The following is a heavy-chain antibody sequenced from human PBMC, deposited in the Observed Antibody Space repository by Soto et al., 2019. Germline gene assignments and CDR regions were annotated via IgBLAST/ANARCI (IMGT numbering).Heavy chain of an antibody. Sequence: LRLSFAASGFTFSDYYISWIRQAPGKGLEWVSYISSSGSTIYYADSVKGRFTISRDNAKNSLYLQMNSLRAEDTAVYYCAREYSSGWYEASWFDPWGQGTLVTVSS. V-gene: IGHV3-11*01. J-gene: IGHJ5*02. CDR1: GFTFSDYY. D-gene: IGHD6-19*01. CDR3: AREYSSGWYEASWFDP. CDR2: ISSSGSTI.